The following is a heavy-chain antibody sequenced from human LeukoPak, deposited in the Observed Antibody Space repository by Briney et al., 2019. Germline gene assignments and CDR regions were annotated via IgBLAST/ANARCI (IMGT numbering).Heavy chain of an antibody. D-gene: IGHD3-10*01. CDR2: VYSSGNS. Sequence: SETLSLTCTVSGGSITITSYYWGWIRQPPGKGLEWIGSVYSSGNSYSSPSLKSRVTISIDTSKNQFSLKVRSVTAADTAVYYCARYLGGSMLDDRGQGTLVTVSS. CDR1: GGSITITSYY. J-gene: IGHJ4*02. V-gene: IGHV4-39*01. CDR3: ARYLGGSMLDD.